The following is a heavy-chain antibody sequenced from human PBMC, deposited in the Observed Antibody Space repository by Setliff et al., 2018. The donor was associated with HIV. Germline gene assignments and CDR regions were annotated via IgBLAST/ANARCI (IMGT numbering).Heavy chain of an antibody. CDR2: VSRRGDT. CDR3: ARAAAGNTGPFDL. V-gene: IGHV4-38-2*01. J-gene: IGHJ4*02. D-gene: IGHD4-17*01. Sequence: PSETLSLTCAVAGYSISSGYYWSWIRQPGGMGLEWIGRVSRRGDTNYKPSLKSRVTMSVDTSNNQFSLKLTSVTASDTAVYYRARAAAGNTGPFDLWGQGSPVTVSS. CDR1: GYSISSGYY.